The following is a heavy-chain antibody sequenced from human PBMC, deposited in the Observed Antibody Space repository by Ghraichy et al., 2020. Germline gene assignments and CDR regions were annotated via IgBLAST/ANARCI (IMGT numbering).Heavy chain of an antibody. Sequence: ASVKVSCKASGYTFTSYGISWVRQAPGQGLEWMGWISAYNGNTNYAQKLQGRVTMTTDTSTSTAYMELRSLRSDDTAVYYCARDPGDYGIGAYYVDYWGQGTLVTVSS. CDR2: ISAYNGNT. CDR1: GYTFTSYG. V-gene: IGHV1-18*04. J-gene: IGHJ4*02. D-gene: IGHD4-17*01. CDR3: ARDPGDYGIGAYYVDY.